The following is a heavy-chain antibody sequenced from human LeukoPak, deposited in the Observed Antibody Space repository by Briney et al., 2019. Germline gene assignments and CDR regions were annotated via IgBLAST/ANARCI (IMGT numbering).Heavy chain of an antibody. CDR1: GGSFSGYY. V-gene: IGHV4-34*01. Sequence: SETLSLTCAVYGGSFSGYYWSWIRQPPGKGLEWIGEINHSGSTNYNPSLKSRVTISVDTSKNQFSLKLSSVTAADTAVYYCARRGTPTLKLSARVLYYFDYWGQGTLVTVSS. CDR3: ARRGTPTLKLSARVLYYFDY. J-gene: IGHJ4*02. CDR2: INHSGST. D-gene: IGHD1-14*01.